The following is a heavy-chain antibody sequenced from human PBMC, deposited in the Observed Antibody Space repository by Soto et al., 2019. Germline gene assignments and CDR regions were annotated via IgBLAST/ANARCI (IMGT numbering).Heavy chain of an antibody. CDR3: AGFVVPDSRNSDFDY. V-gene: IGHV4-39*01. J-gene: IGHJ4*02. D-gene: IGHD2-15*01. Sequence: PSETLSLTCTVSGISVSTSDYYWGWVRQPPGKGLDWIGNIYYSGSTFYNPSLRSRVTLSVDTSKNQFSLRLNSVTVADTAVYFCAGFVVPDSRNSDFDYWGQGTLVTVSS. CDR1: GISVSTSDYY. CDR2: IYYSGST.